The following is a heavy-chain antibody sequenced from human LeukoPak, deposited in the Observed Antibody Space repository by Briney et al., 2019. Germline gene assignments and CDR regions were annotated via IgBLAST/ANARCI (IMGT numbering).Heavy chain of an antibody. D-gene: IGHD2-2*02. Sequence: ASVKVSCKASGYTFTGYYMHWVRQAPGQGLEWMGWINPNSGGTNYAQKFQGRVTMTRDTSISTAYMELSRLRSDDTAVYYCARDIGYCSSTSCYTVVYWGQGTLVTVSS. CDR2: INPNSGGT. CDR1: GYTFTGYY. J-gene: IGHJ4*02. V-gene: IGHV1-2*02. CDR3: ARDIGYCSSTSCYTVVY.